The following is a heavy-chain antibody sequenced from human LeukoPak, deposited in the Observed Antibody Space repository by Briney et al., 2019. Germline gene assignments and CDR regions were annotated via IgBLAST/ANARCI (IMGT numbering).Heavy chain of an antibody. V-gene: IGHV4-59*01. CDR2: IYYSGST. CDR1: GGSISSYY. D-gene: IGHD3-22*01. CDR3: ATGIYDSSGYYSDAFDI. Sequence: SETLSLTCTVSGGSISSYYWSWIRQPPGKGLEWIGYIYYSGSTNYNPSLKSRVTISVDTSKNQFSLKLSSVTAADTAVYYCATGIYDSSGYYSDAFDIWGQGTMVTVSS. J-gene: IGHJ3*02.